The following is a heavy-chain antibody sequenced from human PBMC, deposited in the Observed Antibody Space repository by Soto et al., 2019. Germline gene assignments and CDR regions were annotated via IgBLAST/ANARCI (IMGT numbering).Heavy chain of an antibody. CDR1: GFTFSNYG. V-gene: IGHV3-30*03. D-gene: IGHD3-22*01. CDR2: ISYDGSNK. CDR3: ATDQWTYYDTSAHDC. J-gene: IGHJ4*02. Sequence: GGSLRLSCAASGFTFSNYGMHWVRQAPGKGLEWVAFISYDGSNKYYADSVKGRFTISRDNSKNTLYLQMNSLRAEDTAVYYCATDQWTYYDTSAHDCWGQGTLVTVSS.